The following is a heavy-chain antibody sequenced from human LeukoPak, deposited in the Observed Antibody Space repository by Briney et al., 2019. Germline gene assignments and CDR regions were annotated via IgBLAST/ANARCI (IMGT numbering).Heavy chain of an antibody. CDR1: GFTFSSYE. D-gene: IGHD3-22*01. CDR3: ARVGGYYQEVGY. CDR2: ISSSGSTI. Sequence: PGGSLRLSCAASGFTFSSYEMNWVRQAPGEGLEWVSYISSSGSTIYYADSVKGRFTISRDNAKNSLYLQMNSLRAEDTAVYYCARVGGYYQEVGYWGQGTLVTVSS. J-gene: IGHJ4*02. V-gene: IGHV3-48*03.